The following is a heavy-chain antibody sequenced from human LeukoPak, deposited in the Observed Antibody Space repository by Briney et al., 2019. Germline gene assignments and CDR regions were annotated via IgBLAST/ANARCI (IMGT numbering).Heavy chain of an antibody. CDR2: ISSSSSYI. J-gene: IGHJ4*02. CDR1: GFTFSSYS. D-gene: IGHD5-24*01. Sequence: PGGALRLSCAASGFTFSSYSMNWVRQAPGKGLEWVSSISSSSSYIYYADSVKGRFTISRDNAKNSLYLQMTSLRAEDTAVYYCARGRGAQIATNFDYWGQGTLVTVSS. V-gene: IGHV3-21*01. CDR3: ARGRGAQIATNFDY.